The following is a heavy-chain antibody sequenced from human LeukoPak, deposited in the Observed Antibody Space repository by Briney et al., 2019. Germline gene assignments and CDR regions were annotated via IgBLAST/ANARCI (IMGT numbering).Heavy chain of an antibody. J-gene: IGHJ6*02. V-gene: IGHV4-59*01. D-gene: IGHD3-9*01. CDR3: ARVHYDILTGYYPSYYYYGMDV. CDR2: IYYSGST. Sequence: SETLSLTCTVSGGSISSYYWSWIRQPPGKGLEWIGYIYYSGSTNYSPSLKSRVTISVDTSKNQFSLKLSSVTAADSAVYYCARVHYDILTGYYPSYYYYGMDVWGQGTTVTVSS. CDR1: GGSISSYY.